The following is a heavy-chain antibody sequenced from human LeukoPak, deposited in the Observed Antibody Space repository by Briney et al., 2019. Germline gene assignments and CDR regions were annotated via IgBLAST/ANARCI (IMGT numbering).Heavy chain of an antibody. Sequence: SVRVSCKASGGTFSSYAISWVRQAPGQGLEWMGRIIPILGIANYAQKFQGRVTITADKSTSTAYMELSSLRSEDTAVYYCARGSYYDSSGYYNWGQGTLVTVSS. J-gene: IGHJ4*02. CDR3: ARGSYYDSSGYYN. V-gene: IGHV1-69*04. D-gene: IGHD3-22*01. CDR1: GGTFSSYA. CDR2: IIPILGIA.